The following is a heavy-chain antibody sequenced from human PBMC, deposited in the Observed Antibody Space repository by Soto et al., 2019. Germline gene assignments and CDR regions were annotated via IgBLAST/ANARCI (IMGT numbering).Heavy chain of an antibody. CDR1: GGTFSRHA. V-gene: IGHV1-69*01. CDR2: IIPMFGTA. CDR3: ARGWGYDSSDYYYAY. J-gene: IGHJ4*02. Sequence: QVQLVQSGAEVRKPGSSVKVSCKASGGTFSRHAIGWVRQAPGQGFEWMGGIIPMFGTANHAQKFQGRVTIIADESTSTAYMELSSLRSEDTAIYYCARGWGYDSSDYYYAYWGQGTVVIVSS. D-gene: IGHD3-22*01.